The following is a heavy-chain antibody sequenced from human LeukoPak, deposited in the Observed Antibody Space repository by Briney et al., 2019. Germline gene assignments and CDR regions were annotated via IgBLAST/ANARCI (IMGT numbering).Heavy chain of an antibody. CDR1: GFTFSDYY. CDR2: ISSSGSTI. Sequence: PGGSLRLSCAASGFTFSDYYMSWIRQAPGKGLEWVSYISSSGSTIYYADSVKGRSTISRDNAKNSLYLQMNSLRAEDTAVYYCARGMVRGVNWFDPWGQGTLVTVSS. D-gene: IGHD3-10*01. J-gene: IGHJ5*02. CDR3: ARGMVRGVNWFDP. V-gene: IGHV3-11*04.